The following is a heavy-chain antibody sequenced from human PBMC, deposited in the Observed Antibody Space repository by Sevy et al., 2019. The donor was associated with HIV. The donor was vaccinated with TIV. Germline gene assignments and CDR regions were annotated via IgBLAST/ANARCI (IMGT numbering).Heavy chain of an antibody. Sequence: GGSLRLSCAASGFTFSSYAMSWVRQAPGKGLEWVSGLSGYGGSTYYADSVKGRFTISRDNSKNTLYLQMNSLRAEDTAVYYGAKDRITMIGDAFDVWGQGTMVTVSS. J-gene: IGHJ3*01. CDR3: AKDRITMIGDAFDV. CDR1: GFTFSSYA. CDR2: LSGYGGST. V-gene: IGHV3-23*01. D-gene: IGHD3-22*01.